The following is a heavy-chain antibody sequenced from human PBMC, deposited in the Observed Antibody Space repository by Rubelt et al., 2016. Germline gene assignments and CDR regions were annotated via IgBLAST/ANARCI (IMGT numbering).Heavy chain of an antibody. J-gene: IGHJ1*01. CDR2: IRYDGSTQ. CDR3: AKPARLDYGINAEYFQH. Sequence: QVQLVESGGGVVQPGGSLRLSCAASGFTFSSYGMHWVRQAPGKGLERVAVIRYDGSTQYYADSVKGRFTITRDNSKNTLYLQMNSLRAEDTAVYYCAKPARLDYGINAEYFQHWGQGTLVTVSS. CDR1: GFTFSSYG. V-gene: IGHV3-30*02. D-gene: IGHD4-17*01.